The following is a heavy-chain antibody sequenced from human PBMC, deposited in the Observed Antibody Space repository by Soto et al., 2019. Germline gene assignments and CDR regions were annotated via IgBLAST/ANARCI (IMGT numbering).Heavy chain of an antibody. CDR2: ISGSGGST. Sequence: EVQLLESGGGLVQPGGSLRLSCAASGFTFSSYAMSWVRQAPGKGLEWVSAISGSGGSTYYADSVKGRFTISRDNSKNTLYLQMNSLRAEDTAVYYCAKDPFCNYDILARCGSDIWGQGTRVTVSS. CDR3: AKDPFCNYDILARCGSDI. CDR1: GFTFSSYA. D-gene: IGHD3-9*01. V-gene: IGHV3-23*01. J-gene: IGHJ3*02.